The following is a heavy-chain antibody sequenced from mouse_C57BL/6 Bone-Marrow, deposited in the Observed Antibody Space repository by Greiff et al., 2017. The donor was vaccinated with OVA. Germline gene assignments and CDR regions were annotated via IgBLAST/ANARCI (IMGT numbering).Heavy chain of an antibody. J-gene: IGHJ3*01. CDR2: IFPGSGST. CDR3: ARSDYGSSYKAWFAY. D-gene: IGHD1-1*01. Sequence: VQLQQSGPELVKPGASVKISCKASGYTFTDYYINWVKQRPGQGLEWIGWIFPGSGSTYYNEKFKGKATLTVDKSSSTAYMLLSSLTSEDSAVYCCARSDYGSSYKAWFAYWGQGTLVTVSA. CDR1: GYTFTDYY. V-gene: IGHV1-75*01.